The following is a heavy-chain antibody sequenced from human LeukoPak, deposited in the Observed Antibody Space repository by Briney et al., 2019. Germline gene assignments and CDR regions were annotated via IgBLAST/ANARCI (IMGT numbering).Heavy chain of an antibody. CDR1: GGSFSSYY. CDR2: IYYSGST. CDR3: ARGIAAAGTPFDY. D-gene: IGHD6-13*01. V-gene: IGHV4-59*01. J-gene: IGHJ4*02. Sequence: NTSETLSLTCAVYGGSFSSYYWSWIRQPPGKGLEWIGYIYYSGSTNYNPSLKSRVTISVDTSKNQFSLKLSSVTAADTAVYYCARGIAAAGTPFDYWGQGTLVTVSS.